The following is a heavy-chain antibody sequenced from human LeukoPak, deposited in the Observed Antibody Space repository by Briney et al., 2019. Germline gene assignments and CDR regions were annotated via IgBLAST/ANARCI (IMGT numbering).Heavy chain of an antibody. CDR2: IYYSGST. Sequence: SETLSLTCTVSGGSISSSSYYWGWIRQPPGKGPEWIGSIYYSGSTYYNPSLKSRVTISVDTSKNQFSLKLSSVTAADTAVYYCAREVAGTPWIDYWGQGTLVTVSS. D-gene: IGHD6-19*01. J-gene: IGHJ4*02. CDR1: GGSISSSSYY. CDR3: AREVAGTPWIDY. V-gene: IGHV4-39*02.